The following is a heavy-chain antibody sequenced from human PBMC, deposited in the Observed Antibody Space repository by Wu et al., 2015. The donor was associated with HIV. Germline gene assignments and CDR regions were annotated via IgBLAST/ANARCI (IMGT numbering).Heavy chain of an antibody. CDR3: ARGFPTDKPGIAAAGTRYYYYGMDV. J-gene: IGHJ6*02. V-gene: IGHV1-18*01. Sequence: QVQLVQSGAEVKKPGGLSEGLLQGFLVTPFTSYGISWVRQAPGQGLEWMGWISAYNGNTNYAQKLQGRVTMTTDTSTSTAYMELRSLRSDDTAVYYCARGFPTDKPGIAAAGTRYYYYGMDVWGQGTTVTVSS. CDR1: VTPFTSYG. D-gene: IGHD6-13*01. CDR2: ISAYNGNT.